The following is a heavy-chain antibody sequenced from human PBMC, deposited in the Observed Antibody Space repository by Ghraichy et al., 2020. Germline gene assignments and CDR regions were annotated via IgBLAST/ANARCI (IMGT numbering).Heavy chain of an antibody. V-gene: IGHV1-69*05. Sequence: SLKVSCKASGYTFTSYSISWVRQAPGQGLEWMGGITPIFGTANYAQKFQGRVTITTDESTSTAYMELSSLRSEDTAVYYCARVYCSSTSCYANDAFDIWGQGKMVNV. D-gene: IGHD2-2*01. CDR3: ARVYCSSTSCYANDAFDI. CDR2: ITPIFGTA. CDR1: GYTFTSYS. J-gene: IGHJ3*02.